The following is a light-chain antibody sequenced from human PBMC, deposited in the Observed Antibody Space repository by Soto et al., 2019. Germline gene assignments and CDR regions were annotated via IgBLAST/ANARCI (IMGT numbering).Light chain of an antibody. J-gene: IGLJ2*01. CDR3: QTWGTGILV. CDR2: LNSDGRH. CDR1: RSPSSYA. V-gene: IGLV4-69*01. Sequence: QLVLTQSPSASASLGASVKLTCPLSRSPSSYAIAWHQQQPEKGPRYLMKLNSDGRHTKGDGIPDRFSGSSSGTERYLTISSLQSEDEADYYCQTWGTGILVFGGGTKLTVL.